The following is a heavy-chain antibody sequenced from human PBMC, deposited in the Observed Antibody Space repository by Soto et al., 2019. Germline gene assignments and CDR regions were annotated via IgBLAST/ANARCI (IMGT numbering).Heavy chain of an antibody. V-gene: IGHV4-4*02. CDR3: ARSPSSSWFGGGAFDI. D-gene: IGHD6-13*01. CDR1: GGSISSSHW. CDR2: IFHSGST. Sequence: SETLSLTCAVSGGSISSSHWWTWVRQPPGKGLDWIGEIFHSGSTNYNPSLRSRVTISLDKSRNHFSLTLRSVTAADTAVYYCARSPSSSWFGGGAFDIWGQGTMVTVSS. J-gene: IGHJ3*02.